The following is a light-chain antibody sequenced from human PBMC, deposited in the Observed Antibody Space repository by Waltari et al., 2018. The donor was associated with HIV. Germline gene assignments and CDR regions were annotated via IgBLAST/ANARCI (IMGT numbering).Light chain of an antibody. J-gene: IGLJ3*02. CDR1: RGHSSYA. Sequence: QLVLTQPPSATASLGAPVKPTCTRRRGHSSYAIACHQQQPEKGPRYLMKVNSDGSQNKGDGIPDRFSGSSSGAERYLTISSLQSEDEADYYCQTWGSGIEVFGGGTKLTVL. CDR3: QTWGSGIEV. CDR2: VNSDGSQ. V-gene: IGLV4-69*01.